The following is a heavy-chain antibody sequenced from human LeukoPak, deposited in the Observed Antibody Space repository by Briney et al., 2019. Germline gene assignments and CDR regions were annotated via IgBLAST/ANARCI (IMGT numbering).Heavy chain of an antibody. V-gene: IGHV3-7*01. CDR2: INQDGSEE. Sequence: GGSLRLSCAASGFPFSSHWVSWFRQSPGKGLEWVAHINQDGSEEYYVDSVKGRFTISRDNARNSQFLQMNSLRTEDTAVYYCASGGGWVFFNWGQGTLVTVSS. D-gene: IGHD6-19*01. CDR1: GFPFSSHW. J-gene: IGHJ4*02. CDR3: ASGGGWVFFN.